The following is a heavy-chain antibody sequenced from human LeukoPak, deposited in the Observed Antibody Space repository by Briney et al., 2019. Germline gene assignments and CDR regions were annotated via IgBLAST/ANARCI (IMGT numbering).Heavy chain of an antibody. Sequence: PSETLSLTCAVYGGSFSGYYWSWIRQPPGKGLEWIGEINHSGSTNYNPSLKSRVTISVDASKNQFSLKLSSVTAADTAVYYCARLTARGPNRENYYYSYGMDVGGKGTTVTVSS. CDR3: ARLTARGPNRENYYYSYGMDV. CDR1: GGSFSGYY. J-gene: IGHJ6*04. CDR2: INHSGST. V-gene: IGHV4-34*01. D-gene: IGHD5-18*01.